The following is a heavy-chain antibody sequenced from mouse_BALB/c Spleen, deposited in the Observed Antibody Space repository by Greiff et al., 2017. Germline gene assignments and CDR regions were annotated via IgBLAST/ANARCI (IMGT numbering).Heavy chain of an antibody. Sequence: ESGPGLVKPSQSLSLTCSVTGYSITSGYYWNWIRQFPGNKLEWMGYISYDGSNNYNPSLKNRISITRDTSKNQFFLKLNSVTTEDTATYYCAICYWYFDVWGAGTTVTVSS. CDR2: ISYDGSN. V-gene: IGHV3-6*02. J-gene: IGHJ1*01. CDR1: GYSITSGYY. CDR3: AICYWYFDV.